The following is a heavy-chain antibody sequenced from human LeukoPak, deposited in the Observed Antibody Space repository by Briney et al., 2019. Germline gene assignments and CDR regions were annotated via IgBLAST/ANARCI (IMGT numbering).Heavy chain of an antibody. D-gene: IGHD4-17*01. V-gene: IGHV3-23*01. CDR3: ARGPNYGDRVDFLVS. J-gene: IGHJ4*02. Sequence: GGSLRLSCAASGFTFTSYAMSWVRQAPGKGLEWVSSVSGRGDGTYYADSVKGRFTISRDNSKKTLDLHMDSLRAEDTAVYYCARGPNYGDRVDFLVSWGQGTKVTVSS. CDR1: GFTFTSYA. CDR2: VSGRGDGT.